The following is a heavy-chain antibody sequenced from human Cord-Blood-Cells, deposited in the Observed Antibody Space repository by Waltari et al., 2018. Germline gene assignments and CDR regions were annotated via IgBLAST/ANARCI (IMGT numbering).Heavy chain of an antibody. CDR1: GYSISSGYY. J-gene: IGHJ4*02. CDR3: AESITIFGVGGYYFDY. V-gene: IGHV4-38-2*02. CDR2: IYHSGST. Sequence: QVQLQESGPGLVKPSETLSLTCTVSGYSISSGYYWGWIRQPPGKGLEWIGSIYHSGSTYYNPSLKSRVTISVDTSKNQFSLKLSSVTAADTAVYYCAESITIFGVGGYYFDYWGQGTLVTVSS. D-gene: IGHD3-3*01.